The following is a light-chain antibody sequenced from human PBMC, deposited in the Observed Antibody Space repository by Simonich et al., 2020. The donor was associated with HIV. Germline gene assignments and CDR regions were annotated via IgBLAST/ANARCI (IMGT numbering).Light chain of an antibody. Sequence: DIVMTQSPLSLPVTPGEPASISYRSTQSLLHSNGYNYLDWYLQKPGQSPQLLIYLGSNRASGVPDRFSGSASGTDFTLKISRVEAEDVGVYYCMQALQTPYSFGQGTKLEIK. V-gene: IGKV2-28*01. J-gene: IGKJ2*03. CDR2: LGS. CDR3: MQALQTPYS. CDR1: QSLLHSNGYNY.